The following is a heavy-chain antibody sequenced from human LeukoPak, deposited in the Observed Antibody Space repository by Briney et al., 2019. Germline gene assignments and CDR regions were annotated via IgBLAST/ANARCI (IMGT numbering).Heavy chain of an antibody. V-gene: IGHV4-34*01. CDR1: GGSFSGYY. CDR2: IHHSGST. CDR3: ARVELSAPGGYFDL. J-gene: IGHJ2*01. D-gene: IGHD7-27*01. Sequence: PSETLSLTCAVYGGSFSGYYWSWIRQPPGKGVEWIGDIHHSGSTNYNPSLKSRVTISVDRAKNQFSLKLNSVTAADTAVYYCARVELSAPGGYFDLWGHGTLVTVSS.